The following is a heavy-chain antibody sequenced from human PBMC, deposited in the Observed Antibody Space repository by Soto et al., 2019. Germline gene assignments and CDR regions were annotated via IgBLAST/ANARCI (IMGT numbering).Heavy chain of an antibody. J-gene: IGHJ5*02. CDR2: IIPIFGTA. V-gene: IGHV1-69*13. D-gene: IGHD6-13*01. CDR3: ARDGSSWYSNWFDP. Sequence: SVKVSCKASGGTFSSYAISWVRQAPGQGLEWMGGIIPIFGTANYAQKFQGRVTITADESTSTAYMELSSLRSEDTAVYYCARDGSSWYSNWFDPWGQGTLVTVSS. CDR1: GGTFSSYA.